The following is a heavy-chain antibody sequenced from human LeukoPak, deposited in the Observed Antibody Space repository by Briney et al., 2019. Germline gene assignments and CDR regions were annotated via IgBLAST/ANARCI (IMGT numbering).Heavy chain of an antibody. CDR2: VNADGSRT. CDR3: ARDRDYYDSTGYSRGRWFDP. J-gene: IGHJ5*02. Sequence: GGSLRLSCAASGFTFSGYWMHWVRQAPGKGLVWVSRVNADGSRTTYADSVKGRFTISRDNAKNTLYLQMNNLRAEDTAVHYCARDRDYYDSTGYSRGRWFDPWGQGTLVTVSS. D-gene: IGHD3-22*01. V-gene: IGHV3-74*01. CDR1: GFTFSGYW.